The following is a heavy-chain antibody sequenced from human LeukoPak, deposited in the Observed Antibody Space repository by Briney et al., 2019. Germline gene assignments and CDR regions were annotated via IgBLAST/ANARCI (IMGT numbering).Heavy chain of an antibody. CDR1: GDSISLYY. CDR2: IYYTGST. J-gene: IGHJ3*02. CDR3: ARRNDFDI. V-gene: IGHV4-59*01. Sequence: PSETLSLTCTVSGDSISLYYWSWIRQPPGKGLEWIGYIYYTGSTKSNPSLKSRVTMSVDTSKKQFSLNLSSVTAADTAVYYCARRNDFDIWGQGTMVTVSS.